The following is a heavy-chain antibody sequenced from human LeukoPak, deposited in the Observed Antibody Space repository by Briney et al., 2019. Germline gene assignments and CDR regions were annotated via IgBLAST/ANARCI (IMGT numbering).Heavy chain of an antibody. CDR1: GGSIGSYS. V-gene: IGHV4-59*04. D-gene: IGHD3-16*01. J-gene: IGHJ5*02. Sequence: SETLSLTCTVSGGSIGSYSWSWIRQPPGKGLEWIGSTSHSDSPYYNPSLESRVTISLDTSRNQFSLKLTSVTAADTAVYYCARDFGETSLPNWFDPWGQGTLVTVSS. CDR3: ARDFGETSLPNWFDP. CDR2: TSHSDSP.